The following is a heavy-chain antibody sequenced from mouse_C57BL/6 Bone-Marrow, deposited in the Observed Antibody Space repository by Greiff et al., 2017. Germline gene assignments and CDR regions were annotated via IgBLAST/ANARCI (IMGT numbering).Heavy chain of an antibody. CDR2: ISSGGSYT. Sequence: EVQVVESGGDLVKPGGSLKLSCAASGFTFSSYGMSWVRQTPDKRLEWVATISSGGSYTYYPDSVKGRFTISRDNAKNTLYLQMSSLKSEDTAMYYCARQMGLKAWFAYWGQGTLVTVSA. V-gene: IGHV5-6*01. J-gene: IGHJ3*01. CDR3: ARQMGLKAWFAY. D-gene: IGHD1-3*01. CDR1: GFTFSSYG.